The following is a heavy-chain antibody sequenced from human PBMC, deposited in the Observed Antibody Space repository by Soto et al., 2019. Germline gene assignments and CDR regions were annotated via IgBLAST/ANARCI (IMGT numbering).Heavy chain of an antibody. CDR3: ARGPTTVTTLYHYGMDV. D-gene: IGHD4-17*01. Sequence: GASVKVSCKASGYTFTRYYMHWVRQAPGQGLEWMGIINPSGGSTSYAQKFQGRVTMTRDTSTSTVYMELSSLRSEDTAVYYCARGPTTVTTLYHYGMDVWGQGTTVTVS. CDR1: GYTFTRYY. V-gene: IGHV1-46*01. J-gene: IGHJ6*02. CDR2: INPSGGST.